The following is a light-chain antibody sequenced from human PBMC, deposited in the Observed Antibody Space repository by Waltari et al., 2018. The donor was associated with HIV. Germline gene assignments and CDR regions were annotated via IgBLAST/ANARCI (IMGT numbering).Light chain of an antibody. CDR3: CSYAGSYNYV. J-gene: IGLJ1*01. Sequence: QSALTQPRSVSGSPGQSVTISCTGTSSDVGGYKYVSWYQQHPGKAPKRMMYDVSKRPSGVPDRFSGSKSGNTASLTISGLQAEDEADYYCCSYAGSYNYVFGTGTKVTVL. CDR2: DVS. CDR1: SSDVGGYKY. V-gene: IGLV2-11*01.